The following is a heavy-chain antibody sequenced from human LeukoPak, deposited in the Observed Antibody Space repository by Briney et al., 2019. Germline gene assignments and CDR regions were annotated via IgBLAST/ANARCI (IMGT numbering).Heavy chain of an antibody. J-gene: IGHJ4*02. CDR3: ASRGASGSYSLPPSY. V-gene: IGHV3-33*01. Sequence: GGSLRLSCAASGFTFSSYGMHWVRQAPGKGLEWVAVIWYAGSNKYYADSVKGRFTISRDNFKNTLYLQMNSLRAEDTAVYYCASRGASGSYSLPPSYFGQGTLVTVSS. CDR1: GFTFSSYG. CDR2: IWYAGSNK. D-gene: IGHD1-26*01.